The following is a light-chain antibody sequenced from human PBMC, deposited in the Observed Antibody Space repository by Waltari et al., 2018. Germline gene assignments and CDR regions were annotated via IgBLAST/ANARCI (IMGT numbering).Light chain of an antibody. V-gene: IGLV2-11*01. J-gene: IGLJ3*02. CDR2: DVT. CDR3: CSYAGSYTYWV. CDR1: SSDIGPYKY. Sequence: QSALTQPHSVSGSPGQSATLSCTGPSSDIGPYKYLSWYQQYPGKAPELMIYDVTKRPSGVPDRFSGSKSGNTASLTISGLQAEDEADYYCCSYAGSYTYWVFGGGTKLTVL.